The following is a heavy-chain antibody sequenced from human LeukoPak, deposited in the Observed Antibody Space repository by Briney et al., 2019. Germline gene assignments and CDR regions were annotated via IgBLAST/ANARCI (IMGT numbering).Heavy chain of an antibody. V-gene: IGHV4-30-2*01. D-gene: IGHD6-13*01. CDR2: IYHSGST. CDR3: ARGNSSSWMTFDY. J-gene: IGHJ4*02. CDR1: GGSISSGGYS. Sequence: SQTLSLTWAVSGGSISSGGYSWSWILQPPGKGLEWIGYIYHSGSTYYNPSLKSRVTISVDRSKNQFSLKLSSVTAADTAVYYCARGNSSSWMTFDYWGQGTLVTVSS.